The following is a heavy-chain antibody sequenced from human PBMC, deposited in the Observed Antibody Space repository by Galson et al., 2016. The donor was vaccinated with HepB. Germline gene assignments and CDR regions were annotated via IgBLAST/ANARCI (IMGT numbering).Heavy chain of an antibody. J-gene: IGHJ4*02. D-gene: IGHD3-10*01. Sequence: QSGAEVKKPGESLRISCQGSGYSFTNYWIIWVRQMPGKGLEWVARIDPTDSYTNYSPSFQGHVTISADKSINTAYLQWNSLKASDTALYYCTRRGLGSSAIDFWGQGTLATVSS. CDR3: TRRGLGSSAIDF. V-gene: IGHV5-10-1*01. CDR1: GYSFTNYW. CDR2: IDPTDSYT.